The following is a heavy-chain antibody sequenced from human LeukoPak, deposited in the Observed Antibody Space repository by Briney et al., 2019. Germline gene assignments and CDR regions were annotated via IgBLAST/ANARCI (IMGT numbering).Heavy chain of an antibody. J-gene: IGHJ4*02. Sequence: GGSLRLSCAASGFEFNNYVMNWVRLAPGRGLEWVSGISANSGNTYFADSVKGRFTISRDNSKNTLYLQMNSLRAEDTAVYYCAKAKWELLTFFDYWGQGTLVTVSS. D-gene: IGHD1-26*01. V-gene: IGHV3-23*01. CDR2: ISANSGNT. CDR3: AKAKWELLTFFDY. CDR1: GFEFNNYV.